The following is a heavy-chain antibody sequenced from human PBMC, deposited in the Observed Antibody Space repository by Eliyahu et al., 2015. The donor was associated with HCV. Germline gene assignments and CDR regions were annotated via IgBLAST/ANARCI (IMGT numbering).Heavy chain of an antibody. V-gene: IGHV3-7*01. CDR2: IMQDGSEK. CDR3: ARAIGYYYDGSGYY. D-gene: IGHD3-22*01. J-gene: IGHJ4*02. Sequence: VQPGGSLRLSCTASGFTFSSYWMTWVRQAPGKGLEWVANIMQDGSEKYYVDSVKGRFTISRDNAKNSLYLQMNSLRAEDTAVYYCARAIGYYYDGSGYYWGQGTLVTVSS. CDR1: GFTFSSYW.